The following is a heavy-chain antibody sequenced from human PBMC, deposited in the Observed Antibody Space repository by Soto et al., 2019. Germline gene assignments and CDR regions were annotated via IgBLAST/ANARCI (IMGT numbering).Heavy chain of an antibody. Sequence: SETLSLTCTVSGGSISSYYWSWIRQPPGKGLEWIGYIYYSGSTNYNPSLKSRVTISVDTSKNQFSLKLSSVTAADTAVYYCARVGGYCSGGSCYFSGGFDYWGQGTLVTVSS. J-gene: IGHJ4*02. D-gene: IGHD2-15*01. V-gene: IGHV4-59*01. CDR1: GGSISSYY. CDR2: IYYSGST. CDR3: ARVGGYCSGGSCYFSGGFDY.